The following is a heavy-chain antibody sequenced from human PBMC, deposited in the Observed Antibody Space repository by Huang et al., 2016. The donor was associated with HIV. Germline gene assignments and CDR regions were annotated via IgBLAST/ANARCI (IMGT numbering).Heavy chain of an antibody. CDR1: GFSVSSYW. CDR2: IKSEGSST. Sequence: EVQLVESGGGLVQPGGSLSLSCAASGFSVSSYWMHWVRQAPGKGRGWGSRIKSEGSSTSYADSVKGRFTISRDNAKNTRYLQMNSLRAEDTAVYYCARDPRIQSWLNFFDYWGQGTLVSVSS. CDR3: ARDPRIQSWLNFFDY. D-gene: IGHD3-22*01. J-gene: IGHJ4*02. V-gene: IGHV3-74*01.